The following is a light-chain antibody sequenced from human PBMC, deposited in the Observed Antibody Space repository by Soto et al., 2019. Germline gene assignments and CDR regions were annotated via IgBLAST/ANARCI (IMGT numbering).Light chain of an antibody. J-gene: IGLJ1*01. Sequence: QFALTHPRSVSLSPGQSVTISCTGTSSDVGAYNYVSWYQQHPGKAPKLMIYDVRKRPSGVPDRFSGSKSGHTASLTISGLQAEDEADYYCCSYAGSSSYVFGAGTKVTVL. CDR3: CSYAGSSSYV. CDR1: SSDVGAYNY. V-gene: IGLV2-11*01. CDR2: DVR.